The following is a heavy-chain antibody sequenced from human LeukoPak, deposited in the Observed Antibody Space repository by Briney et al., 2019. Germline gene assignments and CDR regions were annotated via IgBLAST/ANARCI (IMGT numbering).Heavy chain of an antibody. Sequence: SVKVSCKASGGTFSNYAIRWVRQAPGQGLEWMGWIFPIFGTANYAQSFQGRITITTDESPSPAYMELSSLTSDDPALYYCSSPIMVYDAFDRCGEGRLVTASS. CDR3: SSPIMVYDAFDR. V-gene: IGHV1-69*05. J-gene: IGHJ3*02. D-gene: IGHD2-8*01. CDR2: IFPIFGTA. CDR1: GGTFSNYA.